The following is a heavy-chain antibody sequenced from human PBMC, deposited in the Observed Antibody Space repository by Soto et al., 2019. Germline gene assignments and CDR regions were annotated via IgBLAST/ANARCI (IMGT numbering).Heavy chain of an antibody. D-gene: IGHD6-6*01. V-gene: IGHV3-23*01. CDR1: GFTFSSYA. Sequence: EVQLLESGGGLVQPGESLRLSCAASGFTFSSYAMSWVRLAPGKGLEWVSVISGSDDSTSYADSVKGRFTISRDNSKNTLYLQMNSLRAEDTAVYYCAKRSSSSTFDYWGQGTLVTVSS. CDR2: ISGSDDST. CDR3: AKRSSSSTFDY. J-gene: IGHJ4*02.